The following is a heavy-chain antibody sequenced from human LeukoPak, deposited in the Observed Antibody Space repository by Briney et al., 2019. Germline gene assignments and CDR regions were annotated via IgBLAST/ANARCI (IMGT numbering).Heavy chain of an antibody. J-gene: IGHJ4*02. CDR2: ISSSGSTI. D-gene: IGHD3-3*01. V-gene: IGHV3-48*03. CDR1: GFTFSSYE. CDR3: ARGGDGFWSGTAFDY. Sequence: GGSLRLSCAASGFTFSSYEMNWVRQAPGKGLEWVSYISSSGSTIYYADSVKGRFTISRDNAKNSLYLQMNSLRAEDTAVYYCARGGDGFWSGTAFDYWGQGTLVTVSS.